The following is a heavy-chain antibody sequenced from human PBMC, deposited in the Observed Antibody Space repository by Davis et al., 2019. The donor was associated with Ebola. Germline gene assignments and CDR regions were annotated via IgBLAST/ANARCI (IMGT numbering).Heavy chain of an antibody. CDR1: GFTFSDHY. D-gene: IGHD3-22*01. CDR2: TRNKAKSYTT. V-gene: IGHV3-72*01. CDR3: ARDFYDSSGHYYAQH. J-gene: IGHJ1*01. Sequence: GESLKISCAASGFTFSDHYMDWVRQAPGKGLEWVGRTRNKAKSYTTEYAASVKGRFSISRDDSKNSLYLQMNSLKTEDTAVYHCARDFYDSSGHYYAQHWGQGTLVTVSS.